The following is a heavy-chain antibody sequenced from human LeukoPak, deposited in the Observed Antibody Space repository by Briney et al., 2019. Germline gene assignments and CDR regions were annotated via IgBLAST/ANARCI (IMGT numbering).Heavy chain of an antibody. CDR3: ARDDADCSGGSCLDY. CDR1: GYTFTGYY. CDR2: INPNSGGT. Sequence: ASVKVSCKASGYTFTGYYMHWVRQAPEQGLEWMGRINPNSGGTNYAQKFQGRVTMTRDTSISTAYMELSRLRSDDTAVYYRARDDADCSGGSCLDYWGQGTLVTVSS. D-gene: IGHD2-15*01. V-gene: IGHV1-2*06. J-gene: IGHJ4*02.